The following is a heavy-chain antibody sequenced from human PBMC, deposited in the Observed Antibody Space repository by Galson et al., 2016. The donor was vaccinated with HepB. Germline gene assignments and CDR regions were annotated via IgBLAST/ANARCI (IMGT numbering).Heavy chain of an antibody. D-gene: IGHD4-11*01. CDR1: GFSLSTSGVG. Sequence: PALVKPTQTLTLTCTFSGFSLSTSGVGVGWIRQPPGKALEWLAIIYWDDDKLYRPTLKSRLTITKETSKNQVGLTMTNMDPVDTATYYCAHKTDYSTGLDYWGQGTLVSVSS. J-gene: IGHJ4*02. CDR3: AHKTDYSTGLDY. V-gene: IGHV2-5*02. CDR2: IYWDDDK.